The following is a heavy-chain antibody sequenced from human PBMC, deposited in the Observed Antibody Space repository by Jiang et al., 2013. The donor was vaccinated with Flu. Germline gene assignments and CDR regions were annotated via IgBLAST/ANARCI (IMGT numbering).Heavy chain of an antibody. D-gene: IGHD3-3*01. CDR2: ISWNSGSI. J-gene: IGHJ6*02. Sequence: VQLLESGGGLVQPGRSLRLSCAASGFTFDDYAMHWVRQAPGKGLEWVSGISWNSGSIGYADSVKGRFTISRDNAKNSLYLQMNSLRAEDTALYYCAKGGGVAWSGYYESDQEHYYYYGMDVWGQ. V-gene: IGHV3-9*01. CDR1: GFTFDDYA. CDR3: AKGGGVAWSGYYESDQEHYYYYGMDV.